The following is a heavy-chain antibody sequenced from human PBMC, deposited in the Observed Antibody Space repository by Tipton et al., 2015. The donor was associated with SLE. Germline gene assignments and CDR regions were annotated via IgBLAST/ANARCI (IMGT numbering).Heavy chain of an antibody. Sequence: TLSLTCTVSGGSISSGSYYWSWIRQPAGKGLEWIGRIYTSGSTNYNPSLKSRVTISVDTSKNQFSLKVRSVTAADTAVYYCARALQNYFDYWGQGTLVTVSS. CDR3: ARALQNYFDY. CDR2: IYTSGST. J-gene: IGHJ4*02. V-gene: IGHV4-61*02. CDR1: GGSISSGSYY.